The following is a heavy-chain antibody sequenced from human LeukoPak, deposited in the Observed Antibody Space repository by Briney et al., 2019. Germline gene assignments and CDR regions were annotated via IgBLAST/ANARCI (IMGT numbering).Heavy chain of an antibody. Sequence: PGGSLRLSCAASGFTFSSYWMHWVRQAPGKGLVWVSRINSDGSSTSYADSVKGRFTISRDNAKNTLYLQMNSLRAEDTAVYYCARVRIVVVPAAMYFDYWGQGTLVTVSS. CDR1: GFTFSSYW. CDR2: INSDGSST. V-gene: IGHV3-74*01. D-gene: IGHD2-2*01. CDR3: ARVRIVVVPAAMYFDY. J-gene: IGHJ4*02.